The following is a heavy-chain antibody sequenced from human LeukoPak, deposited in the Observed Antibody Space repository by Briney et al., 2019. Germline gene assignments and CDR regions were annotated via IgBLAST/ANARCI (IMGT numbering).Heavy chain of an antibody. CDR2: VSGSGGSA. D-gene: IGHD3-10*01. J-gene: IGHJ4*02. CDR1: GFTFSTYA. CDR3: AKSQKGASGSYFDY. V-gene: IGHV3-23*01. Sequence: GGSLRLSCAASGFTFSTYAMTWVRQAPGKGLEWVSSVSGSGGSAYYADSVKGRFTISRDNSKNTLYLQMNSLRAEDTAVFYCAKSQKGASGSYFDYWGQGIPVTVSS.